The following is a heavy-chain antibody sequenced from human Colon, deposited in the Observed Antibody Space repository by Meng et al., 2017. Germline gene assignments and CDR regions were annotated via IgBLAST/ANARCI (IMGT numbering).Heavy chain of an antibody. Sequence: QVHLVQSGAALKKPVASVTVSCQASGYSFTSYGMHWLRQAPGQRPEWMGWIYTADGNRRYSQRFQDRLTITSDTFARTAYMELSSLRSEDTAVYFCARDERGGPYYFDYWGQGTLVTVSS. J-gene: IGHJ4*02. CDR1: GYSFTSYG. V-gene: IGHV1-3*04. CDR3: ARDERGGPYYFDY. CDR2: IYTADGNR.